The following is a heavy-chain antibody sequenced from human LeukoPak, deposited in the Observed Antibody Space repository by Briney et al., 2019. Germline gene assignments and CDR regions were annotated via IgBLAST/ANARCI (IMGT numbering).Heavy chain of an antibody. Sequence: GGSLRLSCAASGFTFSSYAMSWVRQAPGKGLEWIGRIKSQTDGGTIAYAAPVKGRFTISRDDSKNTLGLQMNSLKTEDTAVYYCATAAGIAAPGTKGIDYWGQGTLVAVSS. CDR2: IKSQTDGGTI. V-gene: IGHV3-15*01. CDR1: GFTFSSYA. J-gene: IGHJ4*02. D-gene: IGHD6-13*01. CDR3: ATAAGIAAPGTKGIDY.